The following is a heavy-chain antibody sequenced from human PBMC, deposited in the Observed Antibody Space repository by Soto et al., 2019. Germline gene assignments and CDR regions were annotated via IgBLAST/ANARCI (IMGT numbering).Heavy chain of an antibody. CDR2: ISGSGGST. D-gene: IGHD6-19*01. J-gene: IGHJ4*02. V-gene: IGHV3-23*01. Sequence: EVQLLESGGGLVQPGGSLRLSCAASGFTFSSYAMSWVRQAPGKGLEWVSVISGSGGSTYYAVSVKGRFTISRDNSKNTMYLQMNILRADDTAVSYCSRRSSGWYFDYWGQGTLVTVSS. CDR1: GFTFSSYA. CDR3: SRRSSGWYFDY.